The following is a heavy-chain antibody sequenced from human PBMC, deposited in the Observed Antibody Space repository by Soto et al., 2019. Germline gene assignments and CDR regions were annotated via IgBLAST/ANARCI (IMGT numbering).Heavy chain of an antibody. CDR2: IYYSGST. CDR1: GGSISRYY. J-gene: IGHJ6*02. Sequence: ETLSLTCTVSGGSISRYYGSWIRQPPGKGLEWIGYIYYSGSTNYNPSLKSRVTISVDTSKNQFSLKLRPVTATDTAVYYCARLLSRPGVRVHDYSNYYYYYGMDAWGQGTTVTVSS. CDR3: ARLLSRPGVRVHDYSNYYYYYGMDA. V-gene: IGHV4-59*01. D-gene: IGHD4-4*01.